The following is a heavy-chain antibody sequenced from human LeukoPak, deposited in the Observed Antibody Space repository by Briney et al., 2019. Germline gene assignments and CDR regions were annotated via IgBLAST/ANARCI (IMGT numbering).Heavy chain of an antibody. V-gene: IGHV3-74*01. Sequence: GGSLRLSCAASGFTFSSYWMHWVRQAPGKGLVWVSRINSDGSITTYADSVKGRFTISRDNAMDTVYLKMNSQIVDDTAVYYCARGRDYDILTGDYWGQGTLVTVSS. J-gene: IGHJ4*02. D-gene: IGHD3-9*01. CDR1: GFTFSSYW. CDR2: INSDGSIT. CDR3: ARGRDYDILTGDY.